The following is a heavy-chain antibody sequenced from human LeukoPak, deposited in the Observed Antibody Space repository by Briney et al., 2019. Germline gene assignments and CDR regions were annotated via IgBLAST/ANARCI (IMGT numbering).Heavy chain of an antibody. J-gene: IGHJ3*02. D-gene: IGHD3-10*01. V-gene: IGHV3-33*01. CDR1: GFTFSSYG. Sequence: GGSLRLSCAASGFTFSSYGMYWVRQAPGKGLEWVAVIWYDGSDKYYADSVKGRFTISRDNSKNTLYLQMNSLRAEDTAVYYCARDKGRGAFDIWGQGKMVTVSS. CDR3: ARDKGRGAFDI. CDR2: IWYDGSDK.